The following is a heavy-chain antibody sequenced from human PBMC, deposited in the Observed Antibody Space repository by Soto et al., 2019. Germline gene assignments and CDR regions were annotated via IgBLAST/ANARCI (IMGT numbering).Heavy chain of an antibody. CDR2: ISVYTGNR. CDR1: GYTFTSYG. Sequence: QVQLVQSGAEVEKPGASVKVSCKASGYTFTSYGISWVRQAPGQGLEWMGCISVYTGNRNYAQKLQGRVTMTTGTSASTAYMELRSLRSDSTAVYYCARDPGEGIAAADTPDFDYCGKVTLVTVSS. J-gene: IGHJ4*02. CDR3: ARDPGEGIAAADTPDFDY. V-gene: IGHV1-18*01. D-gene: IGHD6-13*01.